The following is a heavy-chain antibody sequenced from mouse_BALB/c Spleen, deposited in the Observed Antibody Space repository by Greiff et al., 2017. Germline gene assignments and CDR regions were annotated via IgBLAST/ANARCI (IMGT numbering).Heavy chain of an antibody. Sequence: VQLQESGAELVRPGSSGKISCKASGYAFSSFWMNWVQQRPGQGLEWIGQIYPGDGDIYYNGKFKGIATLTADKSSSTVYMQLSSLTSEDSAVYYGSNTSVDYWGQGTTLTVSS. CDR1: GYAFSSFW. V-gene: IGHV1-80*01. CDR2: IYPGDGDI. J-gene: IGHJ2*01. CDR3: SNTSVDY.